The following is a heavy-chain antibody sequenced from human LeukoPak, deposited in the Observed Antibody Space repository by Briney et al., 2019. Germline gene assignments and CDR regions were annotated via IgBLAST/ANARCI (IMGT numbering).Heavy chain of an antibody. D-gene: IGHD5-18*01. Sequence: SQTLSLTCAISGDSVSSDSAAWNWIRQSPSRGLEWLGRTYYRSKWYSDYAVSVKSRISINADTSKNRVSLQLNSVTPEDTAVYFCARDTSMALDYWGQGTLVTVSS. CDR2: TYYRSKWYS. CDR3: ARDTSMALDY. V-gene: IGHV6-1*01. J-gene: IGHJ4*02. CDR1: GDSVSSDSAA.